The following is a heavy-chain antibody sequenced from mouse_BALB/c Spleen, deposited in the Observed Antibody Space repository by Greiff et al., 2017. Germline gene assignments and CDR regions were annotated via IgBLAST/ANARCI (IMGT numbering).Heavy chain of an antibody. V-gene: IGHV1-69*02. Sequence: QVQLQQPGAELVRPGASVKLSCKASGYTFTSSWINWVKQRPGQGLEWIGNIYPSDSYTNYNQKFKDKATLTVDNSSSTAYMQLSSPTSEDSAVYYCTRRVYGNLLHLDYWGQGTTLTVSS. CDR3: TRRVYGNLLHLDY. CDR2: IYPSDSYT. D-gene: IGHD2-1*01. CDR1: GYTFTSSW. J-gene: IGHJ2*01.